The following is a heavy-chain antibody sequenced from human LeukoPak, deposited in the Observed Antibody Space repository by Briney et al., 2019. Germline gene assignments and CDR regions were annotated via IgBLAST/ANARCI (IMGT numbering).Heavy chain of an antibody. J-gene: IGHJ4*02. CDR1: GGSISSRSYY. V-gene: IGHV4-39*01. D-gene: IGHD3-22*01. Sequence: SETLSLTCTVSGGSISSRSYYWGWTRQPPGKGLEWIGSIYYSGNTYYNPSLKSRVTISVDTSKNQFSLKLSSVTAADTAVYYCARSEWLLPRSWGQGTLVTVSS. CDR3: ARSEWLLPRS. CDR2: IYYSGNT.